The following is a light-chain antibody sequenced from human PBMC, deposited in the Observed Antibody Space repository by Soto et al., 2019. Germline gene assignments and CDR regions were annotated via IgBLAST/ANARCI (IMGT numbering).Light chain of an antibody. CDR3: ASWDDSLSGYV. J-gene: IGLJ1*01. Sequence: ALTQPPSASGNPGQRLTISCSGSTSNILRNYVYWYRQFPGTAPRLLISMNDQRPSGVPDRFSGSKSGTSASLAISGLRSEDEADYYCASWDDSLSGYVFGTGTKVTVL. CDR2: MND. V-gene: IGLV1-47*01. CDR1: TSNILRNY.